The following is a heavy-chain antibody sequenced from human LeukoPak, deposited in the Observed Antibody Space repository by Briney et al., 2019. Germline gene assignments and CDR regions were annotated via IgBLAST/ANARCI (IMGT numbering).Heavy chain of an antibody. D-gene: IGHD3-10*01. CDR2: INPNSGGT. V-gene: IGHV1-2*02. J-gene: IGHJ4*02. Sequence: ASVKVSCKASGYTFTGYYMHWVRQAPGQGLEWMGWINPNSGGTNYAQKFQGRVTMTRDTSISTAYMELSRLRSDDTAVYYCARELFYYYGSGSYYNVRIGYWGQGTLVTVSS. CDR1: GYTFTGYY. CDR3: ARELFYYYGSGSYYNVRIGY.